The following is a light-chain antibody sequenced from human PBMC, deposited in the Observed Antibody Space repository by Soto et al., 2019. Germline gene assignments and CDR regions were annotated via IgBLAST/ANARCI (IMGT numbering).Light chain of an antibody. CDR1: QSVDSTY. V-gene: IGKV3-20*01. J-gene: IGKJ1*01. CDR2: GAS. CDR3: QDFDSPQWT. Sequence: IVLTQSPGTLSLSPGERVTLSCRASQSVDSTYLTWYQQKPGQAPRLLIYGASGRATGIPDRFSGSGSGTDFTLTISRLEPEDFAVYFCQDFDSPQWTFGQGTKVEN.